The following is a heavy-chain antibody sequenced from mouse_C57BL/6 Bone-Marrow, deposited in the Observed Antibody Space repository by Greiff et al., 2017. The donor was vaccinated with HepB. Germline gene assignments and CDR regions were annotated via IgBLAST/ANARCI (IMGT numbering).Heavy chain of an antibody. CDR3: ARSGFITTVVVDY. Sequence: QLQQSGAELVKPGASVKMSCKASGYTFTSYWITWVKQRPGQGLEWIGDIYPGSGSTNYNEKFKSKATLTVDTSSSTAYMQLSSLTSEDSAVYYCARSGFITTVVVDYWGQGTTLTVSS. V-gene: IGHV1-55*01. CDR1: GYTFTSYW. CDR2: IYPGSGST. J-gene: IGHJ2*01. D-gene: IGHD1-1*01.